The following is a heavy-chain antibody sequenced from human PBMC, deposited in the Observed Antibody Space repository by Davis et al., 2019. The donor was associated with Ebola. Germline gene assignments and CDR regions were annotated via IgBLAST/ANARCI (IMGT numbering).Heavy chain of an antibody. CDR2: MNPNSGNT. V-gene: IGHV1-8*01. D-gene: IGHD5-12*01. J-gene: IGHJ4*02. CDR3: ARDSGYDFTLGY. CDR1: GYTFTSYD. Sequence: ASVKVSCKASGYTFTSYDINWVRQATGQGLEWMGWMNPNSGNTGYAQKFQGRVTITADKSTSTAYMELSSLRSEDTAVYYCARDSGYDFTLGYWGQGTLVTVSS.